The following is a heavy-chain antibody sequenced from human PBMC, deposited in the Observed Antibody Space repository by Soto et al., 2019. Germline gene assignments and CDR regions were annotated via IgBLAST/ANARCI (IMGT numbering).Heavy chain of an antibody. CDR3: ARQGIVAPGSEFDY. Sequence: ASVKVSCKASGYTFTGYYMHWVRQAPGQGLEWMGWINPNSGGTNYAQKFQGWVTMTRDTSISTAYMELSRLRSDDTAVYYCARQGIVAPGSEFDYWGQGTLVTAPQ. V-gene: IGHV1-2*04. J-gene: IGHJ4*02. CDR2: INPNSGGT. D-gene: IGHD5-12*01. CDR1: GYTFTGYY.